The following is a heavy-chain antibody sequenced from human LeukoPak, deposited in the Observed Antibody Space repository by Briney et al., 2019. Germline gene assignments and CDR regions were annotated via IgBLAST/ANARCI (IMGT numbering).Heavy chain of an antibody. J-gene: IGHJ4*02. CDR3: ATSQNETRYSSGWSYYFDY. CDR1: GGTFSSYA. CDR2: IIPIFGTA. V-gene: IGHV1-69*01. D-gene: IGHD6-19*01. Sequence: SVKVSCKAAGGTFSSYAISWVRQAPGQGLEWMGGIIPIFGTANYAQKFQGRVTITADESTSTAYMELSSLRSEDTAVYYCATSQNETRYSSGWSYYFDYWGQGTLVTVSS.